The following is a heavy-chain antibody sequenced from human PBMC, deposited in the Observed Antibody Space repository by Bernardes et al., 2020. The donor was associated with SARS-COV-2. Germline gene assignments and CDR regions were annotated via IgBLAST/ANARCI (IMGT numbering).Heavy chain of an antibody. J-gene: IGHJ4*02. Sequence: ASVKVSCEAAGYSFSSYGISWVRQAPGQGLEWMGWINTYSGDTNYVQKFQGRVTMTRDTSTSIAFMELRNPRSDDTAVYYCARDKGWNEFFPRFDNWGQGSLVTVSS. CDR2: INTYSGDT. CDR1: GYSFSSYG. V-gene: IGHV1-18*01. CDR3: ARDKGWNEFFPRFDN. D-gene: IGHD1-1*01.